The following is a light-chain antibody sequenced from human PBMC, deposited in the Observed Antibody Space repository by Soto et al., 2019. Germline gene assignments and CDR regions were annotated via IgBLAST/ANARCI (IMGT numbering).Light chain of an antibody. J-gene: IGLJ1*01. CDR3: SSYTSSSTHYV. Sequence: QSALTQPASVSASPGQSITISCTGTSSDVGGYNYVSWYQQHPGKAPKLMIYEVSNRPSGVSNRFSGSKSGNTASLTISGLQAEDGADYYCSSYTSSSTHYVFGTGTKVTVL. CDR2: EVS. CDR1: SSDVGGYNY. V-gene: IGLV2-14*01.